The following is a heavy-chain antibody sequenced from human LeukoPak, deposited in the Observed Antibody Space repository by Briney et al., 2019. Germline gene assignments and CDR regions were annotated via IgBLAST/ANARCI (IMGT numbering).Heavy chain of an antibody. J-gene: IGHJ4*02. D-gene: IGHD4-17*01. Sequence: GGSPRLSCAASGFTFSSYSMNWVRQAPGKGLEWVSSISSSSTYIYYADSLKGRFTISRDNAKNSLYLQMNSLRAEDTAVYYCARDGDGYYFDYWGQGTLVTVSS. CDR2: ISSSSTYI. V-gene: IGHV3-21*01. CDR3: ARDGDGYYFDY. CDR1: GFTFSSYS.